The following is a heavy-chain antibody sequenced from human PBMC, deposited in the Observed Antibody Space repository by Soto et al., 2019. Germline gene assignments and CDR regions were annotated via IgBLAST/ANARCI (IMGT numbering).Heavy chain of an antibody. CDR3: ARPVYTDIVCAHRYYYGMDV. J-gene: IGHJ6*02. Sequence: QVQLVQSGAEVKKPGSSVKVSCKASGGTFSSYAISWVRQAPGQGLEWMGGSIPIFGTANYAQKFQGRVTSTADESTSTAYMELSSLRSEDTAGYYWARPVYTDIVCAHRYYYGMDVWGQGTTVTVSS. CDR1: GGTFSSYA. CDR2: SIPIFGTA. D-gene: IGHD5-18*01. V-gene: IGHV1-69*01.